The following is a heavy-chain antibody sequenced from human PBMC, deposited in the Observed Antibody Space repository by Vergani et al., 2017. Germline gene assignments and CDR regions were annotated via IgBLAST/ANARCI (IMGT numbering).Heavy chain of an antibody. V-gene: IGHV4-39*01. Sequence: QLQLQESGPGLVKPSETLSLTCTVSRGSISSSSYYWGWIRQPPGKGLEWIGSIYYTGSTYYNPSLKSRVTIAIDTPNNQFSLNLSSVTAADTAVYYCARHLYYYDSTGDRRRGAFDIWGQGTMVTVSS. J-gene: IGHJ3*02. CDR1: RGSISSSSYY. CDR2: IYYTGST. CDR3: ARHLYYYDSTGDRRRGAFDI. D-gene: IGHD3-22*01.